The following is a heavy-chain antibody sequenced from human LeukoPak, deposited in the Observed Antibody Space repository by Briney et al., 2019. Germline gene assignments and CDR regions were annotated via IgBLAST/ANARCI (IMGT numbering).Heavy chain of an antibody. CDR2: IYYSGST. Sequence: SETLSLTCTVSGGSISSSSYYWGWIRQPPGKGLEWIGSIYYSGSTYYNPSLKSRVTISVDTSKNQFSLKLSSVTAADPAVYYCARHLLVGPTSLDYWGQGTLVTVSS. CDR1: GGSISSSSYY. J-gene: IGHJ4*02. CDR3: ARHLLVGPTSLDY. D-gene: IGHD6-13*01. V-gene: IGHV4-39*01.